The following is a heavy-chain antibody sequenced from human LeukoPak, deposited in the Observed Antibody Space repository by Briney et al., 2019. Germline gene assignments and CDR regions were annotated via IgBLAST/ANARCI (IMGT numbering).Heavy chain of an antibody. V-gene: IGHV3-33*01. J-gene: IGHJ4*02. Sequence: PGGSLRLSCAASGFTFSSYGMHWVRQAPGKGLEWGAVIWYDGSDKYYADSVKGRFTISRDNSKNTLYLQMNSLRAEDTAVYYWARDRYYYDSSGSPPDYWGQGAQVPVPP. CDR1: GFTFSSYG. CDR2: IWYDGSDK. CDR3: ARDRYYYDSSGSPPDY. D-gene: IGHD3-22*01.